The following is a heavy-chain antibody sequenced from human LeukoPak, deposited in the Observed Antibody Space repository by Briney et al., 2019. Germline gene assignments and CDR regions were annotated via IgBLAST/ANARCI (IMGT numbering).Heavy chain of an antibody. V-gene: IGHV3-23*01. CDR2: ISGSGGST. Sequence: PGGSLRLSCAASGFTFSSYGMSWVRQAPGKGLEWVSAISGSGGSTYYADSVKGRFTISRDNSKNTLYLQMNSLRAEDTAVYYCAKTPIWFGELFPNYWGQGTLVTVSS. CDR3: AKTPIWFGELFPNY. CDR1: GFTFSSYG. D-gene: IGHD3-10*01. J-gene: IGHJ4*02.